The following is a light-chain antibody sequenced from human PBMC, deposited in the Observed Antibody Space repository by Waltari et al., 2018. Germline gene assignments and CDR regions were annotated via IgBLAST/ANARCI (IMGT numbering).Light chain of an antibody. J-gene: IGKJ2*01. CDR2: RVS. Sequence: DIQMTQSPSTLSASVGDRVSITCRASPNVNSWLAWYPQRPGEAPKLLIYRVSSLASGVPSRFSGSGSGTEFSLTITSLQPDDLGTYYCQQYDNLRTFGQGTKLEI. V-gene: IGKV1-5*03. CDR3: QQYDNLRT. CDR1: PNVNSW.